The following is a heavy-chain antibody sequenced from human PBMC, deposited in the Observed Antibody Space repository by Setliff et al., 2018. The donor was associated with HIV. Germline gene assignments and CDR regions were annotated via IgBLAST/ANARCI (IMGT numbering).Heavy chain of an antibody. CDR3: AKGYFDWLRAGTFDY. V-gene: IGHV3-30*02. Sequence: PGGSLRLSCVASGFTFSNYGMHWVRQAPGKGREWVAFIRYDGSNTYYVDSVKGRFTISRDNSKNTVYLQMNSLRAEDTAVYYCAKGYFDWLRAGTFDYWGQGSLVTVSS. CDR2: IRYDGSNT. J-gene: IGHJ4*02. CDR1: GFTFSNYG. D-gene: IGHD3-9*01.